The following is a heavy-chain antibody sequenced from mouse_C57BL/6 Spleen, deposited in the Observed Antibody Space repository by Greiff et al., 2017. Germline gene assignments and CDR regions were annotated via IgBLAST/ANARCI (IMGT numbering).Heavy chain of an antibody. Sequence: QVQLQQPGAELVKPGASVKMSCKASGYTFTSYWITWVKQRPGQGLEWIGDIYPGSGSTNYNEKFKSKATLTVDTSSSTDYMQLSSLTSEDSAVYYCARRYYYGSSSPYAMDYWGQGTSVTVSS. CDR2: IYPGSGST. CDR3: ARRYYYGSSSPYAMDY. CDR1: GYTFTSYW. V-gene: IGHV1-55*01. D-gene: IGHD1-1*01. J-gene: IGHJ4*01.